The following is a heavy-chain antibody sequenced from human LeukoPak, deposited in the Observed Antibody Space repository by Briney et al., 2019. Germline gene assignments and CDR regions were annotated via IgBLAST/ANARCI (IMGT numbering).Heavy chain of an antibody. V-gene: IGHV3-9*01. CDR2: ISWNSGSI. J-gene: IGHJ4*02. D-gene: IGHD3-22*01. Sequence: GGSLRLSCAASGFTFDDYAMHWVRQAPGKGLEWVSGISWNSGSIGYADSVKGRFTISRDNAKNSLYLQMNSLRAEDTALYYCAKASYDSSGEGYFDYWGQGTLVTVSS. CDR3: AKASYDSSGEGYFDY. CDR1: GFTFDDYA.